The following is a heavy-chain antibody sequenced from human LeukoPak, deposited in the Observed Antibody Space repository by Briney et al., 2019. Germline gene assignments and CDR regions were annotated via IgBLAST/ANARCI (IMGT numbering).Heavy chain of an antibody. V-gene: IGHV4-30-4*01. CDR1: GGSISSGDYY. CDR2: IYYSGST. Sequence: SETLSLTCTVSGGSISSGDYYWSWIRQPPGKGLEWIGCIYYSGSTYYNPSLKSRVTISVDTSKNQFSLKLSSVTAVDTAVYYCARDDFDHYFDYWGQGTLVTVSS. J-gene: IGHJ4*02. CDR3: ARDDFDHYFDY. D-gene: IGHD3-9*01.